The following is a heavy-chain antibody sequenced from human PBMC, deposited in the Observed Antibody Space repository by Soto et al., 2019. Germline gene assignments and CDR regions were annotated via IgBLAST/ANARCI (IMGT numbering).Heavy chain of an antibody. Sequence: QVQLQESGPGLVKPSGTLSLTCAVSGGSFTSNNWWTWVRQPPGQGLEWIGEIYRTGSTNYKPPLKSRVTISLDKSENQFSLKVTSLTAADTAVYYCASRDPGTSVDYWGQGTLVTVAS. CDR2: IYRTGST. CDR3: ASRDPGTSVDY. V-gene: IGHV4-4*02. D-gene: IGHD1-7*01. CDR1: GGSFTSNNW. J-gene: IGHJ4*02.